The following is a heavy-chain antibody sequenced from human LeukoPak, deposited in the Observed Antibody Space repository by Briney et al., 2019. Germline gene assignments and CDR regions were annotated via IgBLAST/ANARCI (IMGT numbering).Heavy chain of an antibody. Sequence: PSETLSLTCTVSGYSISSGYYWGWIRQPPGTGLEWIGSIYHSGSTYYNPSLKSRVTISVDTSKNQFSLKLSSVTAADTAVYYCARDFWQLVPRNWFDPWGQGTLVTVSS. CDR3: ARDFWQLVPRNWFDP. CDR1: GYSISSGYY. V-gene: IGHV4-38-2*02. D-gene: IGHD6-6*01. CDR2: IYHSGST. J-gene: IGHJ5*02.